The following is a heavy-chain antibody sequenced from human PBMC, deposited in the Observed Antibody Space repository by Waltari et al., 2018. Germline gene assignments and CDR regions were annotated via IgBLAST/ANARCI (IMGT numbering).Heavy chain of an antibody. CDR2: IYPGDSDT. V-gene: IGHV5-51*01. J-gene: IGHJ5*02. CDR1: GNSLNGHW. CDR3: ARLDHWFDP. Sequence: EVQLVQSGAEVKKPGESPKISCKGSGNSLNGHWLGWVRQMPGKGREWMVIIYPGDSDTSDSPSFQGQVTISADKSISTAYLQWSSLKASDTAMYYCARLDHWFDPWGQGTLVTVSS.